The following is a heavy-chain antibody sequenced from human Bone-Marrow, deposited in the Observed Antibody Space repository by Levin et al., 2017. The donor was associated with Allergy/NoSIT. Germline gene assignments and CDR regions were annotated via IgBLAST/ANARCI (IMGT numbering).Heavy chain of an antibody. CDR3: AREDRRVTTFGLARAPDY. CDR2: ISASGGAK. Sequence: GGSLRLSCAVSGFMFSSYEMNWVRQAPGKGLEWVAYISASGGAKHYADSVKGRFTISRDNAKNSLYLQMNSLRPEDTASYYCAREDRRVTTFGLARAPDYWGQGTRVIVSS. J-gene: IGHJ4*02. D-gene: IGHD3-3*01. V-gene: IGHV3-48*03. CDR1: GFMFSSYE.